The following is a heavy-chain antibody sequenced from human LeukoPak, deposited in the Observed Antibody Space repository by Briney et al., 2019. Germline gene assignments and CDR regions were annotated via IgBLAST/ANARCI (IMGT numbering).Heavy chain of an antibody. CDR2: ISAYIGNT. CDR1: GYTFTSYG. CDR3: ASGKKHYYDSSGYYVY. V-gene: IGHV1-18*01. Sequence: VASVKVSCKASGYTFTSYGISWVRQAPGQGLEWMGWISAYIGNTNYAQKLQGRVTMTTDTSTSTAYMELRSLRSDDTAVYYCASGKKHYYDSSGYYVYWGQGTLVTVSS. J-gene: IGHJ4*02. D-gene: IGHD3-22*01.